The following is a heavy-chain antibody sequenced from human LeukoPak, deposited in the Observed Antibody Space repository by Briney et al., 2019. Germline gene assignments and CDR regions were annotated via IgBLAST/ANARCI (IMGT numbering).Heavy chain of an antibody. CDR1: GGSISSGDYY. CDR2: IYYSGST. V-gene: IGHV4-30-4*01. CDR3: AGLGGSWYYYYYGMDV. D-gene: IGHD3-16*01. Sequence: SQTLSLTCTVSGGSISSGDYYWSWIRQPPGKGLEWIGYIYYSGSTYYNPSLKSRVTISVDTSKNQFSLKLSSVTAADTAVYYCAGLGGSWYYYYYGMDVWGQGTTVTVSS. J-gene: IGHJ6*02.